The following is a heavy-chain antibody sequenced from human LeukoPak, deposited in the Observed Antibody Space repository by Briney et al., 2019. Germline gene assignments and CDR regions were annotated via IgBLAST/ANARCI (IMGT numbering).Heavy chain of an antibody. CDR1: GYTFTGYY. Sequence: ASVKVSCKASGYTFTGYYMHRVRQAPGQGLEWMGWINPNSGGTNYAQKFQGRVTMTRDTSISTAYMELSSLRSDDTAVYYCARDQGYCSGGSCYSGSSDYWGQGTLVTVSS. J-gene: IGHJ4*02. D-gene: IGHD2-15*01. CDR2: INPNSGGT. V-gene: IGHV1-2*02. CDR3: ARDQGYCSGGSCYSGSSDY.